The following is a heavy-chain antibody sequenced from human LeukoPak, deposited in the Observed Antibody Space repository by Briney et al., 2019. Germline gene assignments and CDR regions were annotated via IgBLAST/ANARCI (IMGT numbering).Heavy chain of an antibody. Sequence: SETLSLTCTVSGGSISSYYWSWIRQPPGKGLEWIGYIYYSGSTNYNPSLKSRVTISVDTSKNQFSLKLSSVTAADTAVYYCARAHDFWSGYSYLDYWGQGTLVTVSS. CDR3: ARAHDFWSGYSYLDY. CDR2: IYYSGST. V-gene: IGHV4-59*01. D-gene: IGHD3-3*01. J-gene: IGHJ4*02. CDR1: GGSISSYY.